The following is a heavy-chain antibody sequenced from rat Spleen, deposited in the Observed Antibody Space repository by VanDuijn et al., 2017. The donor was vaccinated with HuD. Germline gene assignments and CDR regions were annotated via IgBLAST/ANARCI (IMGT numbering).Heavy chain of an antibody. Sequence: EVKLVESGGGLVQPGGSLKLSCAASGFNFNDYWMGWVRQAPTKGLEWVATISYDGSSTYYRDSVKGRFTISRDNAKSTLYLQMDSLRSEDTATYYCASLTGAYWGQGVMVTVSS. CDR2: ISYDGSST. J-gene: IGHJ2*01. CDR3: ASLTGAY. CDR1: GFNFNDYW. D-gene: IGHD5-1*01. V-gene: IGHV5-29*01.